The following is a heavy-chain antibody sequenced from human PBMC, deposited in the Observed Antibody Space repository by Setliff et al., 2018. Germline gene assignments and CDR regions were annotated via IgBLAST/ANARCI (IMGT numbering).Heavy chain of an antibody. CDR1: GYTFTSHY. CDR3: AREIRVVVPAAPRYYGMDV. Sequence: ASVKVSCKASGYTFTSHYMHWVRQAPGLGLEWMGTINPSSGRTSYAQKFQGRVTMTRDTSTSTVYMDMSSLRSEDTAVYYCAREIRVVVPAAPRYYGMDVWGQGTTVTVSS. J-gene: IGHJ6*02. CDR2: INPSSGRT. D-gene: IGHD2-2*01. V-gene: IGHV1-46*01.